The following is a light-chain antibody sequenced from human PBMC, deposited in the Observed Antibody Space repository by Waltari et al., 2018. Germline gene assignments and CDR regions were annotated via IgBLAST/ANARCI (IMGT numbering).Light chain of an antibody. Sequence: SYVLTQPPSVSVAPGQTARIACGGNNLGRKSVHWYQQRPGQAPVLVVYDDSDRPSGIPERFSGSNSGNTATLTISRVEAGDEADYYCQVWDDSSDHSVVFGGGTKLTVL. J-gene: IGLJ2*01. CDR3: QVWDDSSDHSVV. V-gene: IGLV3-21*02. CDR1: NLGRKS. CDR2: DDS.